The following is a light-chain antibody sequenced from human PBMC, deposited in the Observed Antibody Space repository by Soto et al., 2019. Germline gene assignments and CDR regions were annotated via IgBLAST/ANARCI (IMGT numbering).Light chain of an antibody. V-gene: IGKV1-6*01. CDR2: GAS. Sequence: IQMTQSPSCPSSSLGDRVAITCRASQDIRKDLAWYQQKPGKAPQILIYGASTLQTGFASRFSGSGSDTDFTLTISSLEPEDFAVYYCQQRSNWPTFGKGTTVDIK. J-gene: IGKJ1*01. CDR3: QQRSNWPT. CDR1: QDIRKD.